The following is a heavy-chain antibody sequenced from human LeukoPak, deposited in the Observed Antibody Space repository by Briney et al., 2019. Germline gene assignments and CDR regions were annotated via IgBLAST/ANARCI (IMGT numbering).Heavy chain of an antibody. CDR3: AREGTTISYYSGMDV. CDR1: GGSVSSGSYY. CDR2: IYYSGST. Sequence: PSETLSLTCTVSGGSVSSGSYYWSWIRQPPGKGLEWIGNIYYSGSTNYNASLKSRVTIVVDTSRNQFSLKLSSVTAADTAVYYCAREGTTISYYSGMDVWGQGTTVTVSS. D-gene: IGHD1-14*01. J-gene: IGHJ6*02. V-gene: IGHV4-61*01.